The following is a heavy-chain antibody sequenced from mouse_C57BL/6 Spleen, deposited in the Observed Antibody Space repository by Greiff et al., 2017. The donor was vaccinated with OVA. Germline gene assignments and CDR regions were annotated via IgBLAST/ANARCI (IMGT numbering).Heavy chain of an antibody. V-gene: IGHV14-2*01. CDR1: GFNITDYY. J-gene: IGHJ1*03. D-gene: IGHD1-1*01. Sequence: EVQLQQSGAELVKPGASVKLSCTASGFNITDYYMHWVKQRTEQGLEWIGRIDPEDGETKYAPQFQGKATITADTSSNTAYLQLRSLTSDDTAVYYCARGGYGSSYVSWYFDVWGTGTTVTVSS. CDR3: ARGGYGSSYVSWYFDV. CDR2: IDPEDGET.